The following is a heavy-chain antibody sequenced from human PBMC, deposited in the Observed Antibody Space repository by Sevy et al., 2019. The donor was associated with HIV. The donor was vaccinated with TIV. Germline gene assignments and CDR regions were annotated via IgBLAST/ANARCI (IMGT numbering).Heavy chain of an antibody. V-gene: IGHV1-2*06. CDR3: ARGVFMPAQGHFEY. D-gene: IGHD2-8*01. Sequence: ASVKVSCKASGYTFTDYYMHWVRQAPGQGLEWMGRINPNSGGTNYAQKFQGRVTMTRDMSISTVYMELSRLTSDDSAVYYCARGVFMPAQGHFEYWGQGTLVTVSS. J-gene: IGHJ4*02. CDR2: INPNSGGT. CDR1: GYTFTDYY.